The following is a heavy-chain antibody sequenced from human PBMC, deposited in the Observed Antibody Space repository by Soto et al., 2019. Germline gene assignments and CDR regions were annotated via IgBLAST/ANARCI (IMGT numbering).Heavy chain of an antibody. J-gene: IGHJ5*02. V-gene: IGHV4-61*01. CDR3: TRGPPRVQWFDP. CDR1: CGAVSSGTYY. Sequence: SETLSLTCTVSCGAVSSGTYYWSWMRQPPGKGLEWIGHIYFTGSTNYNPSLKSRVTMSLDTSRNQFSLKLSSVTAADTAVYYCTRGPPRVQWFDPWGLGTLVTVS. CDR2: IYFTGST.